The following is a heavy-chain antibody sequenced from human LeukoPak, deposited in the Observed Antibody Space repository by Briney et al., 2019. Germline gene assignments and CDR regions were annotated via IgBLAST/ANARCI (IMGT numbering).Heavy chain of an antibody. Sequence: ASVKVSCKASGGTFSSYAISWVRQAPGQGLEWMGGIIPIFGTANYAQKLQGRVTMTTDTSTSTAYMELRSLRSDDTAVYYCARSGSGSTYYYYYGMDVWGQGTTVTVSS. D-gene: IGHD3-10*01. CDR3: ARSGSGSTYYYYYGMDV. V-gene: IGHV1-69*05. J-gene: IGHJ6*02. CDR1: GGTFSSYA. CDR2: IIPIFGTA.